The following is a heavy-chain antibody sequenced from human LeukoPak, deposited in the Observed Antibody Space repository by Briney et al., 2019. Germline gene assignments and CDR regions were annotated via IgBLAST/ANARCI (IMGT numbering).Heavy chain of an antibody. J-gene: IGHJ6*03. D-gene: IGHD1-26*01. V-gene: IGHV4-59*10. CDR2: INTSGNT. CDR1: GGSFSGDY. Sequence: PSETLSLTCAVYGGSFSGDYWSWIRQPAGKGLEWIGRINTSGNTNYNPSLKSRVTMSVDTSKNQFSLKLSSVTAADTAVYYCARGWGYMDVWGKGTTVTVSS. CDR3: ARGWGYMDV.